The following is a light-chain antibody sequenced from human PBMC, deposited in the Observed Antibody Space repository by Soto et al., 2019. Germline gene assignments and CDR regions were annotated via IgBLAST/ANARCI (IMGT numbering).Light chain of an antibody. CDR3: QVWDSSSDHVV. CDR2: DDS. V-gene: IGLV3-21*02. CDR1: NLGSKG. Sequence: SYELTQPPSVSVAPGQTARVTCGGDNLGSKGVHWYQQRPGQAPVLVVYDDSDRPSGIPERFSGSNSGDTATLTISRVEAGDEADYYCQVWDSSSDHVVFGGGTKLTVL. J-gene: IGLJ2*01.